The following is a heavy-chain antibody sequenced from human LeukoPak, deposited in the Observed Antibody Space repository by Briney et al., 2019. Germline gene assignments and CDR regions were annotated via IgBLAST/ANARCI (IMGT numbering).Heavy chain of an antibody. D-gene: IGHD3-10*01. V-gene: IGHV3-15*01. J-gene: IGHJ4*02. CDR3: TTVTMVRGVTDHDY. CDR1: GFTFSNAW. Sequence: PGGSLRLSCAASGFTFSNAWMSWVRQAPGKGLEWVGRIKSKTDGGTTDYAAPVKGRFTISRDDSKNTLYLQMNSLKTEDTAVYYCTTVTMVRGVTDHDYWGQGTLVTVSS. CDR2: IKSKTDGGTT.